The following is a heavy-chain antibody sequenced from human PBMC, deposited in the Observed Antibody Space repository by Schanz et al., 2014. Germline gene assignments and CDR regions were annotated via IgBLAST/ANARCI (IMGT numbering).Heavy chain of an antibody. CDR3: AKDPYGMDV. V-gene: IGHV3-30*02. Sequence: VQLVESGGGLVQPGGSLRLSCAASGLTFSNHAMSWVRQAPGKGLEWVAFIRYDGSNKYYADSVKGRFTISRDNSKNTLYLQMNSLRAEDTAVYYCAKDPYGMDVWGQGTTVTVSS. CDR2: IRYDGSNK. CDR1: GLTFSNHA. J-gene: IGHJ6*02.